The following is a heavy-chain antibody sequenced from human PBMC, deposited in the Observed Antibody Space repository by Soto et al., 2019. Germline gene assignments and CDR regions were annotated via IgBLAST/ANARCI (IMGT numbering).Heavy chain of an antibody. CDR3: ERDTREYYYDSSGYTY. CDR1: GYTLTIYG. CDR2: IRAYNGNT. D-gene: IGHD3-22*01. V-gene: IGHV1-18*01. J-gene: IGHJ4*02. Sequence: GASVKVSLKPSGYTLTIYGISWVRQAPGQRLEWMGWIRAYNGNTKYAQKLQGRATVTTDTSTSTAYMELRSLRSDDTAVSYFERDTREYYYDSSGYTYWGQGTLVT.